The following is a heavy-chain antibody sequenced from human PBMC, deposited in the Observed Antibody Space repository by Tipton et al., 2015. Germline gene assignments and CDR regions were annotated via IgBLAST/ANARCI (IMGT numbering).Heavy chain of an antibody. CDR3: AKGATEWRGLDS. D-gene: IGHD3-3*01. V-gene: IGHV3-23*01. J-gene: IGHJ4*02. CDR2: ITGGGGAT. CDR1: GFTFSSCA. Sequence: SLRLSCAASGFTFSSCAMTWVRQSPGKGLEWVSTITGGGGATFYADSVKGHFTTSRDNSKSTLYLQMNNLGAEDTAVYYCAKGATEWRGLDSWGQGTLVTVSS.